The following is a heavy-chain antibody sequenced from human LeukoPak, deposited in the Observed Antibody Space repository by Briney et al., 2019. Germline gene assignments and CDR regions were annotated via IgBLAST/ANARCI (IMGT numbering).Heavy chain of an antibody. J-gene: IGHJ4*02. D-gene: IGHD5-12*01. CDR3: AKVMLVATAIDY. CDR2: IRYDGSNK. Sequence: GGSLRLSCAASGFTFSSYGMHWVRQAPGKGLEWVAFIRYDGSNKYYADSVKGRFTIPRDNSKNTLYLQMNSLRAEDTAVYYCAKVMLVATAIDYWGQGTLVTVSS. V-gene: IGHV3-30*02. CDR1: GFTFSSYG.